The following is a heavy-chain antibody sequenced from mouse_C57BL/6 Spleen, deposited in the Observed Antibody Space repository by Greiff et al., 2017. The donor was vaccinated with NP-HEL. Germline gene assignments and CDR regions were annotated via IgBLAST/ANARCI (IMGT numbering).Heavy chain of an antibody. V-gene: IGHV1-19*01. Sequence: EVQLQQSGPVLVKPGASVKMSCKASGYTFTDYYMNWVKQSHGKSLEWIGVINPYNGGTSYNQKFKGKATLTVDKSSSTAYMGLNSLTSEDSAVYYCARSGYYYGSSYYFDYWGQGTTLTVSS. CDR2: INPYNGGT. CDR1: GYTFTDYY. J-gene: IGHJ2*01. CDR3: ARSGYYYGSSYYFDY. D-gene: IGHD1-1*01.